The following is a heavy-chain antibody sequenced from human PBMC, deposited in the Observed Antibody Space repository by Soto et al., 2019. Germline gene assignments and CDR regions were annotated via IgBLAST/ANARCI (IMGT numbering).Heavy chain of an antibody. CDR2: SRDKAQGYST. CDR3: ARLHWHPRGRHYYYYDTDV. V-gene: IGHV3-72*01. CDR1: GFTLSDHY. Sequence: EVQLVESGGGFVQPGGSLRLSCAGSGFTLSDHYIDWVRQAPGKGLEWVGRSRDKAQGYSTAYAASVKGRFTTSRDESKNSVYLQMSSLRPEDTAVYYCARLHWHPRGRHYYYYDTDVWGKGTTVTVSS. J-gene: IGHJ6*04. D-gene: IGHD1-1*01.